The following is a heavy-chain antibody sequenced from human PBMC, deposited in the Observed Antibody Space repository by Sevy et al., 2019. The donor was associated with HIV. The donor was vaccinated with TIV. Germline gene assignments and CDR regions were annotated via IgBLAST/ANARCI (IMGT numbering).Heavy chain of an antibody. CDR2: IKPDGNEK. CDR1: GFTFSRNW. CDR3: VRLPAENPYCGGDCFV. V-gene: IGHV3-7*01. J-gene: IGHJ6*02. D-gene: IGHD2-21*02. Sequence: QPGGSLRLSCAADGFTFSRNWMSWVRQAPGKGLEWVANIKPDGNEKYYVDSVKGRFTISRDNAKNSLYLQMNNLRVEDTAVYYCVRLPAENPYCGGDCFVWGRGTKVTVSS.